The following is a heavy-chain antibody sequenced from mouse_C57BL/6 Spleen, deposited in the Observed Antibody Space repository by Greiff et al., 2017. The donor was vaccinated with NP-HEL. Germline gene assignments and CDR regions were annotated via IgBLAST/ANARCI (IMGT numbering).Heavy chain of an antibody. J-gene: IGHJ3*01. Sequence: EVKLMESGGGLVKPGGSLKLSCAASGFTFTSYAMSWVRQTPEKRLEWVATISDGGSYTYYQDNVKGRFTLSRDNAKNNRYLQMSHLKSEDTAMYYCATDYYGSSLAWFAYWGQGTLVTVSA. CDR1: GFTFTSYA. CDR2: ISDGGSYT. D-gene: IGHD1-1*01. V-gene: IGHV5-4*03. CDR3: ATDYYGSSLAWFAY.